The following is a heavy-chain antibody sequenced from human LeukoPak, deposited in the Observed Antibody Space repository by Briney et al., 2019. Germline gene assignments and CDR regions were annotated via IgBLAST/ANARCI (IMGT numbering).Heavy chain of an antibody. D-gene: IGHD6-13*01. Sequence: SETLSLTCTVSGGSISSHYWSWIRQPPGKGLEWIGNIYDSGTANYNPSLKSRVTILVDTSKNNFSLKLTSVTAADAAVYYCARGKQQLAYDAFDIWGQGTMVTVSS. V-gene: IGHV4-59*11. CDR1: GGSISSHY. J-gene: IGHJ3*02. CDR2: IYDSGTA. CDR3: ARGKQQLAYDAFDI.